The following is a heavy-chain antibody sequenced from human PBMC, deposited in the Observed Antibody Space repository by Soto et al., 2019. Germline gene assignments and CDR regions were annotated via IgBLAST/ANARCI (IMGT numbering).Heavy chain of an antibody. D-gene: IGHD3-22*01. CDR2: INPNSGGT. V-gene: IGHV1-2*02. J-gene: IGHJ3*02. Sequence: QVQLVQSGAEVKKPGASVKVSCKASGYTFTGYYMHWVRQAPGQGLEWMGWINPNSGGTNYAQKFQGRVTITADESTSTAYMELSSLRSEDTAVYYCARDDYYDSSGYYVIWGQGTMVTVSS. CDR1: GYTFTGYY. CDR3: ARDDYYDSSGYYVI.